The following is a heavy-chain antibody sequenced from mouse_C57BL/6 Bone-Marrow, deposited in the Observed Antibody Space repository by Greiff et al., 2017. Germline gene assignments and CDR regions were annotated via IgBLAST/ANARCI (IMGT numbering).Heavy chain of an antibody. Sequence: VQRVESGAELVRPGTSVKMSCKASGYTFTNYWIGWAKQRPGHGLEWIGDIYPGGGYTNYNEKFKGKATLTADKSSSTAYMQFSSLTSEDSAIYYCARRGWLLYYFDYWGQGTTLTVSS. CDR3: ARRGWLLYYFDY. CDR1: GYTFTNYW. V-gene: IGHV1-63*01. J-gene: IGHJ2*01. D-gene: IGHD2-3*01. CDR2: IYPGGGYT.